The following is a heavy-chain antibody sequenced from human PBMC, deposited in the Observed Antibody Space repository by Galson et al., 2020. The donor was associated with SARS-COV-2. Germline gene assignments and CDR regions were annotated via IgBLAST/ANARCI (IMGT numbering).Heavy chain of an antibody. CDR1: GFMFSDYA. Sequence: GESLKISCSASGFMFSDYAMHWVRQAPGKGLEYVSALSSNGGTSFYADSVNGRFTMSRDNSRNTFYLQMTGLRLDDTALYYCLSFSSTRHNYWGQGTLVTVSS. CDR3: LSFSSTRHNY. V-gene: IGHV3-64D*09. J-gene: IGHJ4*02. CDR2: LSSNGGTS. D-gene: IGHD2-2*01.